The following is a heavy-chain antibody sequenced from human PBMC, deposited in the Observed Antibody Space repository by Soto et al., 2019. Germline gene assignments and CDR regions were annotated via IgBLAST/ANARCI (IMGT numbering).Heavy chain of an antibody. D-gene: IGHD3-22*01. CDR1: GFTFSSYD. CDR2: IGTAGDT. CDR3: ARGDSSGFPYYYYYGMDV. V-gene: IGHV3-13*01. J-gene: IGHJ6*02. Sequence: PGGSLRLSCAASGFTFSSYDMHWVRQATGKGLEWVSAIGTAGDTYYPGSVKGRFTISRENAKNSLYLQMNSLRAGDTAVYCCARGDSSGFPYYYYYGMDVWGQGTTVTVSS.